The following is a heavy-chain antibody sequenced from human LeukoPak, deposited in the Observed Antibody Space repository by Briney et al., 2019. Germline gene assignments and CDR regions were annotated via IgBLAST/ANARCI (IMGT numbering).Heavy chain of an antibody. CDR3: AIRTHVDIVATLGERVKKGLDY. J-gene: IGHJ4*02. V-gene: IGHV1-8*01. CDR1: GYTFTSYD. Sequence: ASVKVSCKASGYTFTSYDINWLRQATGQGLEWMGWMNPNSGNTGYAQKFQGRVTMTRNTSMSTAYMELSSLRSEDTAVYYCAIRTHVDIVATLGERVKKGLDYWGQGTPVTVPS. D-gene: IGHD5-12*01. CDR2: MNPNSGNT.